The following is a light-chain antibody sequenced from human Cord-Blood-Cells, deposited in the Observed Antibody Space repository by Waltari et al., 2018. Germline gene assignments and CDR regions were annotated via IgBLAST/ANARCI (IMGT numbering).Light chain of an antibody. V-gene: IGLV2-23*03. Sequence: QSALTQPASVSGSPGQSITISCTGTSSDVGSYNLVSWYQQHPGKAPKLMIYGGSKRPSGVSNRFSGSKSGNTASLTISGLQAEDEADYYCCSYAGSSTFGVVFGGGTKLTVL. CDR2: GGS. J-gene: IGLJ2*01. CDR1: SSDVGSYNL. CDR3: CSYAGSSTFGVV.